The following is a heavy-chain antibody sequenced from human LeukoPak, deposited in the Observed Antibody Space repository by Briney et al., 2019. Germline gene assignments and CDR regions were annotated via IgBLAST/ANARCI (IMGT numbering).Heavy chain of an antibody. J-gene: IGHJ6*02. CDR1: GFTFSSYS. Sequence: GGSLRLSCAASGFTFSSYSMNWVRQAPGKGLEWVSSISSSSSYIYYTDPVKGRFTISRENAKNSLYLQMNSLRAGDTAMYYCARARAKYYYYGMDVWGQGTTVTISS. CDR3: ARARAKYYYYGMDV. V-gene: IGHV3-21*01. CDR2: ISSSSSYI.